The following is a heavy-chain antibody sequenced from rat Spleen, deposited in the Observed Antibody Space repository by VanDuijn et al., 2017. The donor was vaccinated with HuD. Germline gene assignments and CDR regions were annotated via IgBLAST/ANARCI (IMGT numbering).Heavy chain of an antibody. Sequence: EVQLVESGGGLVQPGRSLKLSCTASGFSFSNYDMTWVRQAPTKGLEWVASISPSGGTTYYRDSVKGRFTISRDNAKSTLYLQMNSLRSEDTATYYCTRGYGYNPFDYWGQGVMVTVSS. CDR1: GFSFSNYD. D-gene: IGHD1-9*01. V-gene: IGHV5-25*01. CDR3: TRGYGYNPFDY. CDR2: ISPSGGTT. J-gene: IGHJ2*01.